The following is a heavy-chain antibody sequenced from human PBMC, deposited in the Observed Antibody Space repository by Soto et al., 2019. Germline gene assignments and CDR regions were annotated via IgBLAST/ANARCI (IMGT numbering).Heavy chain of an antibody. CDR1: GFTFSSYA. D-gene: IGHD6-19*01. V-gene: IGHV3-30-3*01. Sequence: GGSLRLSCAASGFTFSSYAMHWVRQAPGKGLEWVAVILYDGTKKHYADSVKGRLTISRDNSKNTLFLQMNSLRTEDTAVFYCARDQQWLAGFDYWGQGTLVTVSS. CDR2: ILYDGTKK. CDR3: ARDQQWLAGFDY. J-gene: IGHJ4*02.